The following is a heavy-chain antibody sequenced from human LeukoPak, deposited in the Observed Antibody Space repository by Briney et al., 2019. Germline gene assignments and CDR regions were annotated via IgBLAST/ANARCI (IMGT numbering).Heavy chain of an antibody. CDR3: ARRPRYGSGSYYPLYYYYYMDV. Sequence: PSETLSLTCTVSGGSIRSYRSWIRQPAGKGLEWIGRIYGSGSTDYNPFLKSRVTMSIDTSKNQFSLNLISVTAADTAVYYCARRPRYGSGSYYPLYYYYYMDVWGKGTTVTISS. CDR1: GGSIRSY. V-gene: IGHV4-4*07. D-gene: IGHD3-10*01. J-gene: IGHJ6*03. CDR2: IYGSGST.